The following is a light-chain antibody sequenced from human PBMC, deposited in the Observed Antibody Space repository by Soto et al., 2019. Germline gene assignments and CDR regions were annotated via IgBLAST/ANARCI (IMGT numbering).Light chain of an antibody. CDR2: AAS. Sequence: DIQMTQAPSSLSASVGDRVTITCRASQSISSHLNWYQHKPGKAPKRLIYAASSLQSWVPSRFSGSGSGTEFTLTISSLQPEDSATYYCQQSYGTPFSFGPGTKADI. CDR3: QQSYGTPFS. J-gene: IGKJ3*01. CDR1: QSISSH. V-gene: IGKV1-39*01.